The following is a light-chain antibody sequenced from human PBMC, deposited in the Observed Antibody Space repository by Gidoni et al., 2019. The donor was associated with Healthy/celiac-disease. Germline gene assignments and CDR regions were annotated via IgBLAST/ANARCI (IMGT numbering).Light chain of an antibody. V-gene: IGKV1-5*03. CDR1: QSISSW. CDR2: KAS. CDR3: QQYNSYSKT. J-gene: IGKJ1*01. Sequence: DIQMTQSPSTLSASVGDRVTITCRASQSISSWLAWYQQKPGKAPKFLISKASSLESGVPSRFSGSGSGTEFTLTISSLQPDDFAIYYCQQYNSYSKTFGQXTKVEIK.